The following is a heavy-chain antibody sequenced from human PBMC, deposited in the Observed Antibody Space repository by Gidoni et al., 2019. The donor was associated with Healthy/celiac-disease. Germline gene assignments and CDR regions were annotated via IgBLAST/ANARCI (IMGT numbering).Heavy chain of an antibody. CDR3: AKEGKLIVATTINYYDYGMDV. V-gene: IGHV3-23*01. CDR2: ISGSGGST. J-gene: IGHJ6*02. Sequence: MSWVLQAPGKGLEWVSAISGSGGSTYYADSVKGRFTISRDNSKNTLYLQMNSLRAEDTAVYYCAKEGKLIVATTINYYDYGMDVWGQGTTVTVSS. D-gene: IGHD5-12*01.